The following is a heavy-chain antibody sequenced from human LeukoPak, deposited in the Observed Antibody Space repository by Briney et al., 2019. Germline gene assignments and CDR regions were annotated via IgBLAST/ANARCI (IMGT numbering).Heavy chain of an antibody. V-gene: IGHV1-69*05. Sequence: GASVKVSCKASGGTFSSYAISWVRQAPGQGLEWMGGIIPIFGTANYAQKFQGRVTMTRDTSTSTVYMELSSLRSEDTAVYYCARLVRDCSGGSCYSGYNWFDPWGQGTLVTVSS. CDR3: ARLVRDCSGGSCYSGYNWFDP. CDR1: GGTFSSYA. D-gene: IGHD2-15*01. CDR2: IIPIFGTA. J-gene: IGHJ5*02.